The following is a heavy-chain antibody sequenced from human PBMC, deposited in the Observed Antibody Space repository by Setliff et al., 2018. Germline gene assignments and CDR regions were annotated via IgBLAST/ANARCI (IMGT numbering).Heavy chain of an antibody. CDR2: VYSNVGT. CDR3: ASRNSDGGPEYFQH. V-gene: IGHV4-61*02. D-gene: IGHD1-26*01. J-gene: IGHJ1*01. CDR1: GGSISSGSYY. Sequence: KTSETLSLTCTVSGGSISSGSYYWSWIRQPAGKGLEWIGRVYSNVGTNFNPSLKSRVTMSVDASKNQISLKLMSVTAADTAVYYCASRNSDGGPEYFQHWGQGALVTVSS.